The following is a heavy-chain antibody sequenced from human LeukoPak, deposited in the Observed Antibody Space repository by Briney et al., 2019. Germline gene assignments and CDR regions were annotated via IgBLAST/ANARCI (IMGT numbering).Heavy chain of an antibody. Sequence: GGSLRLSCAASGFTFTNAWMYWVRQAPGKGPEWVGRIKSITDGGTTDYAAPVKGRFTISRDVSKNTLYLQMNSLKTEDTAVYYCTTQGTGYYYFDYWGQGTLVTVSS. CDR1: GFTFTNAW. CDR3: TTQGTGYYYFDY. V-gene: IGHV3-15*01. D-gene: IGHD3-9*01. J-gene: IGHJ4*02. CDR2: IKSITDGGTT.